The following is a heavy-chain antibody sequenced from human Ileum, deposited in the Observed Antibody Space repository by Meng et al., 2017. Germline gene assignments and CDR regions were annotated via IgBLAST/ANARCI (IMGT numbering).Heavy chain of an antibody. CDR2: IYYSGST. D-gene: IGHD3-10*01. CDR1: GGSMRSGDNY. V-gene: IGHV4-30-4*01. J-gene: IGHJ4*02. CDR3: ALGAYLGSGYYFDY. Sequence: QVQLQESGPVLVNPSQTLSLTCSVSGGSMRSGDNYWSWIRQPPGKGLEWIGYIYYSGSTYYTPSLKSRVIMSVDTSANRFSLNLNSVTAADTAVYFCALGAYLGSGYYFDYWGQGALVTVSS.